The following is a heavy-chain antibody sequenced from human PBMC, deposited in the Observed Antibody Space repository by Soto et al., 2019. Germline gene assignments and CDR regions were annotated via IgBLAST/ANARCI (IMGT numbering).Heavy chain of an antibody. D-gene: IGHD6-13*01. J-gene: IGHJ4*02. V-gene: IGHV4-4*07. Sequence: PLATLSLTCTVSGGSLISYEWSCIRQPAGKGLEWIGRIYTSGSTKYNPSLKSRVTRSVDTSKNQFSMKLSSVTAADTAVYYCAREPPTIAAAGRDTFGYWGQGTLVTVS. CDR1: GGSLISYE. CDR3: AREPPTIAAAGRDTFGY. CDR2: IYTSGST.